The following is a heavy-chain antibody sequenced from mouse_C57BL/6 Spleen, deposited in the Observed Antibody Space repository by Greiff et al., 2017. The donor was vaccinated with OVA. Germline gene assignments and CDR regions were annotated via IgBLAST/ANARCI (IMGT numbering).Heavy chain of an antibody. D-gene: IGHD2-12*01. CDR1: GFSLSASGMG. Sequence: GFSLSASGMGVSLMRRPSGKGLEWLAHIYCDDDKRYNPSLKSRLTISKDTSRNQVFLKITSVDSADTATYYCARVYDGYYFDYWGQGTTLTVSS. CDR2: IYCDDDK. V-gene: IGHV8-12*01. CDR3: ARVYDGYYFDY. J-gene: IGHJ2*01.